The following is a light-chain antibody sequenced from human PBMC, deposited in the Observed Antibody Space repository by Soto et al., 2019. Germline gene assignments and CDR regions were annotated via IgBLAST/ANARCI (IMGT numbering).Light chain of an antibody. CDR3: AAWDDSLSGWL. CDR1: TSNIGSYF. V-gene: IGLV1-47*01. Sequence: QSVVTQPPSASGTPGQRVTISCSGSTSNIGSYFVYWYQHLPGTAPKLLIYRNIQRPSWVPDRFSGSKSGTSASLAISGLRSEDEADYYCAAWDDSLSGWLFGGGNKLTVL. CDR2: RNI. J-gene: IGLJ3*02.